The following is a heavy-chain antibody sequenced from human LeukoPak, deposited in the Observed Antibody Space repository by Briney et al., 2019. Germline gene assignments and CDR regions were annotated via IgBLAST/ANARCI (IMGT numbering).Heavy chain of an antibody. J-gene: IGHJ4*02. D-gene: IGHD3-22*01. CDR1: GFTVSNKY. CDR2: IYSDGRT. Sequence: PGGSLRLSCAASGFTVSNKYMTWVRQAPGKGLEWVSLIYSDGRTYYADSVKGRCTISRDGSKNTLYLQMNSLRPEDTAVYYCAREGAGFYDSSYHITYWGQGTLVTVSS. CDR3: AREGAGFYDSSYHITY. V-gene: IGHV3-53*05.